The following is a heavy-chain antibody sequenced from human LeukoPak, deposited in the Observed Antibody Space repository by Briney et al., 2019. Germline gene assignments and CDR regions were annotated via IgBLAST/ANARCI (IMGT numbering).Heavy chain of an antibody. J-gene: IGHJ5*02. V-gene: IGHV1-18*01. CDR2: ISAYSGNT. CDR1: GYTFTSYG. D-gene: IGHD4-23*01. CDR3: ARDAIRWSRDNWFDP. Sequence: ASVKVSCKASGYTFTSYGISWVRQAPGQGLEWMGWISAYSGNTNYAQKLQGRVTMTTDTSTSTAYMELRSLRSDDTAVYYCARDAIRWSRDNWFDPWGQGTLVTVSS.